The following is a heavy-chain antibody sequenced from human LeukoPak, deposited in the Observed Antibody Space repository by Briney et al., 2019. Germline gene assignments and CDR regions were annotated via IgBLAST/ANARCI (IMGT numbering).Heavy chain of an antibody. CDR3: ASLGDIVVVPAVGKENAFDI. D-gene: IGHD2-2*01. CDR2: ISSSSSYI. Sequence: GGSLRLSCAASGFTFSSHAMNWVRQAPGKGLEWVSSISSSSSYIYYADSVKGRFTISRDNAKNSLYLQMNSLRAEDTAVYYCASLGDIVVVPAVGKENAFDIWGQGTMVTVSS. CDR1: GFTFSSHA. J-gene: IGHJ3*02. V-gene: IGHV3-21*01.